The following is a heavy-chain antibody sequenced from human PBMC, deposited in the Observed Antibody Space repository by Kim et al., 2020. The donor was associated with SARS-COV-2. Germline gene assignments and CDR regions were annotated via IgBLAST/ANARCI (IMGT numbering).Heavy chain of an antibody. J-gene: IGHJ6*03. CDR3: ARGAGCSGGSCYPVWVDYYYYMDV. V-gene: IGHV4-34*01. D-gene: IGHD2-15*01. Sequence: SETLSLTCAVYGGSFSGYYWSWIRQPPGKGLEWIGEINHSGSTNYNPSLKSRVTISVDTSKNQFSLKLSSVTAADTVVYYCARGAGCSGGSCYPVWVDYYYYMDVWGKGTTVTVSS. CDR2: INHSGST. CDR1: GGSFSGYY.